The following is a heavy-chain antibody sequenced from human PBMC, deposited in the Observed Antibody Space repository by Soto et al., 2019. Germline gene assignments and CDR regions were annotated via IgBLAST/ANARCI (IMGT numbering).Heavy chain of an antibody. D-gene: IGHD5-12*01. CDR2: IIPLLDIA. Sequence: QVQLVQSGAEVKKPGSSVKVSCKTSGGTFSNDIVTWVRQAPGHGLEWMGRIIPLLDIANYAQKFQGRVTITADKSTSTAYMELNSLRSEDTAVYYCARDSPIGSTFSGYDAIDYWGQGTLVTVSP. CDR3: ARDSPIGSTFSGYDAIDY. J-gene: IGHJ4*02. CDR1: GGTFSNDI. V-gene: IGHV1-69*08.